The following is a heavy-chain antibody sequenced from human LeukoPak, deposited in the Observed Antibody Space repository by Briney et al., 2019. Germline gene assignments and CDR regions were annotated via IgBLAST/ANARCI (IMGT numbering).Heavy chain of an antibody. CDR3: ARDRSYCSGGSCSYYFDY. J-gene: IGHJ4*02. V-gene: IGHV4-38-2*02. D-gene: IGHD2-15*01. CDR1: GFTFSSYG. CDR2: IYHSGST. Sequence: GSLRLSCAASGFTFSSYGMSWVRQPPGKGLEWIGSIYHSGSTYYNPSLKSRVTISVDTSKNQFSLKLSSVTAADTAVYYCARDRSYCSGGSCSYYFDYWGQGTLVTVSS.